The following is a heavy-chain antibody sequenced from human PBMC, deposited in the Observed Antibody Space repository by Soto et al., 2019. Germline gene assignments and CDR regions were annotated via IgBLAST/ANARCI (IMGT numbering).Heavy chain of an antibody. CDR2: IIPIFGTA. D-gene: IGHD3-22*01. CDR3: ARNPLLGDYDSGRLDY. J-gene: IGHJ4*02. CDR1: GGTFSSYA. V-gene: IGHV1-69*13. Sequence: SVKVSCKASGGTFSSYAISWVRQAPGQGLEWMGGIIPIFGTANYAQKFQGRVTITADESTSTAYMELSSLRSEDTAVYYCARNPLLGDYDSGRLDYWGQGTLVTVS.